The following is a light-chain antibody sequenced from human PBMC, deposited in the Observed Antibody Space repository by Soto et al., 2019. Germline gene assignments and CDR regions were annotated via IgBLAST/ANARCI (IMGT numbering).Light chain of an antibody. Sequence: QSALTQPPSASGSRGQSVTISWTGTSSDVGGYNYVSWYQQHPGKAPKLMIYEVSKRPSGVPDRFSGSKSGNTASLTVSGLQAEDEADYYCSSYAGSRYVFGTGTKVTVL. V-gene: IGLV2-8*01. CDR3: SSYAGSRYV. CDR2: EVS. CDR1: SSDVGGYNY. J-gene: IGLJ1*01.